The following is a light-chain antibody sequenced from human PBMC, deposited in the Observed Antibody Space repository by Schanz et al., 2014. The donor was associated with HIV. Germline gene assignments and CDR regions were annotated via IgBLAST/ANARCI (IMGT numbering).Light chain of an antibody. CDR2: DVN. V-gene: IGLV2-8*01. Sequence: QSALTQPASVSGSPGQSVTISCTGTSADVGGYDYVSWYQQHPGKAPKLMIYDVNKRPSGVPDRFSGSKSGNTASLTISGLQAEDEADYYCSSYAGNNNGVFGGGTKLTVL. J-gene: IGLJ3*02. CDR1: SADVGGYDY. CDR3: SSYAGNNNGV.